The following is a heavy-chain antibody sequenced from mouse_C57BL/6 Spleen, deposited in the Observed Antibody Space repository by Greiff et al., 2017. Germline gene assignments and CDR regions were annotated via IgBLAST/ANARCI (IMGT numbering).Heavy chain of an antibody. V-gene: IGHV1-15*01. CDR3: TRGVSYYYGSSYFDY. J-gene: IGHJ2*01. D-gene: IGHD1-1*01. CDR2: IDPETGGT. CDR1: GYTFTDYE. Sequence: VQLQESGAELVRPGASVTLSCKASGYTFTDYEMHWVKQTPVHGLEWIGAIDPETGGTAYNQKFKGKAILTADKSSSTAYMELRSLTSEDSAVYYCTRGVSYYYGSSYFDYWGQGTTLTVSS.